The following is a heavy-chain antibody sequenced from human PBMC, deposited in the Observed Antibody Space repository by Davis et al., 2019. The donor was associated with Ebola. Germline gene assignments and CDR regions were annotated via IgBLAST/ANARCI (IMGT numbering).Heavy chain of an antibody. D-gene: IGHD3-22*01. CDR1: GFTFSSYG. Sequence: PGGSLRLSCAASGFTFSSYGMHWVRQAPGKGLEWVAVISYDGSNKYYADSVKGRFTISRDNSKNTLYLQMNSLRAEDTAVYYCAKDGGASSGYTFDYWGQGTLVTVSS. J-gene: IGHJ4*02. CDR3: AKDGGASSGYTFDY. V-gene: IGHV3-30*18. CDR2: ISYDGSNK.